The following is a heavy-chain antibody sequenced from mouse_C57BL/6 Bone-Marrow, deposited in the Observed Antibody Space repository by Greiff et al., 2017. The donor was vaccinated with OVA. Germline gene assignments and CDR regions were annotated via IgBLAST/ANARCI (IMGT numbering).Heavy chain of an antibody. D-gene: IGHD2-4*01. Sequence: VQLQQSGAELARPGASVKLSCKASGYTFTSYGISWVKQRTGQGLEWIGEIYPRSGNTYYNEKFKGKAKLTADKSSSTAYMELRSLTSEDSAVYFCLYDDDEDCYFDVWGTGTTVTVSS. CDR3: LYDDDEDCYFDV. CDR1: GYTFTSYG. V-gene: IGHV1-81*01. J-gene: IGHJ1*03. CDR2: IYPRSGNT.